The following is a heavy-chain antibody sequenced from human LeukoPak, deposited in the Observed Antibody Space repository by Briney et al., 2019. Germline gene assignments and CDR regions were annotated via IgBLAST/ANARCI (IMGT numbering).Heavy chain of an antibody. J-gene: IGHJ4*02. CDR2: INQDDSQI. D-gene: IGHD6-6*01. CDR3: ARGGASRPDY. CDR1: GFTFNKYW. Sequence: PGGSLRLSCAASGFTFNKYWLTWVRQAPGKGLEWVANINQDDSQIYYLESVEGRFTITRDNAKNSLYLQMNSLRAEDTAVYYCARGGASRPDYWGQGTLVTVSS. V-gene: IGHV3-7*04.